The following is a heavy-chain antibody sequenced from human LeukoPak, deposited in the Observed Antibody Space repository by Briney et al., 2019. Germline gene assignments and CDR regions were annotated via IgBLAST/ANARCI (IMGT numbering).Heavy chain of an antibody. CDR2: IYHGGST. J-gene: IGHJ5*02. D-gene: IGHD6-13*01. CDR3: ARDPQYSSSPLSDP. Sequence: SETLSLTCTVSGGSINGSRYYWGWIRQPPGKGLEWIGSIYHGGSTYYNPSLKSRVTILIDTSKNQFSLKLTSVIAADTAVYYCARDPQYSSSPLSDPWGQGTLVTVSS. CDR1: GGSINGSRYY. V-gene: IGHV4-39*07.